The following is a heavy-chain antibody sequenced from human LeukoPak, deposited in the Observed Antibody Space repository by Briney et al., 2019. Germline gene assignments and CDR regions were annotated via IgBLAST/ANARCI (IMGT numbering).Heavy chain of an antibody. CDR1: GFMFSDYY. D-gene: IGHD3-3*01. V-gene: IGHV3-11*04. J-gene: IGHJ3*02. CDR2: SSNDSVDK. CDR3: ARGDWVSGAVRAFDI. Sequence: NPGGSLRLSCVGSGFMFSDYYMSWIRQAPGKGLEWVSYSSNDSVDKYYVDSVRGRFTISRDNAKKSMYLQMSGLRVEDTAVYYCARGDWVSGAVRAFDIWGQGTMVTVSS.